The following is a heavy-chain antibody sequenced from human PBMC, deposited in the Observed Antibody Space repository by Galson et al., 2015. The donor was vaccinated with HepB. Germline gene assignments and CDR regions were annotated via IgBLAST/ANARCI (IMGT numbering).Heavy chain of an antibody. J-gene: IGHJ4*02. CDR3: SRGNKMRQIGGSSYSFDY. CDR1: GFTFSYYY. V-gene: IGHV3-22*01. Sequence: SLRLSCAASGFTFSYYYMSGVRQAPGKGLAWVSFIRIKTNGGTTKYSTTVKGRFTISSDASKSITYLQMMSVKTEDTAVCYCSRGNKMRQIGGSSYSFDYWGQGTLVTVSS. CDR2: IRIKTNGGTT. D-gene: IGHD2-15*01.